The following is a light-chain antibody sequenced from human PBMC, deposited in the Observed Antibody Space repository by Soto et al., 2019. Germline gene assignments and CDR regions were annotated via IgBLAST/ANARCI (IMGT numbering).Light chain of an antibody. CDR3: TSCTGSCTLNWV. Sequence: QSALTQPASVSGSPGQSITISCTGTSSDVGGYNSVSWYQQHPGKAPKLIIYEVSNRPSGVSNRFSGSKSGNTASLTISGLQAEDEADYYCTSCTGSCTLNWVFGGGSKLTVL. CDR2: EVS. V-gene: IGLV2-14*01. CDR1: SSDVGGYNS. J-gene: IGLJ3*02.